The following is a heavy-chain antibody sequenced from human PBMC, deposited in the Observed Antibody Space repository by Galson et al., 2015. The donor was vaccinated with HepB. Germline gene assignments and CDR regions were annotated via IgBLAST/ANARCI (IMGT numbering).Heavy chain of an antibody. V-gene: IGHV6-1*01. CDR3: VRVVPAARFYYYGLDV. CDR2: TYYRSKWYN. D-gene: IGHD2-2*01. J-gene: IGHJ6*02. Sequence: CAISGDSVSSDSAAWHWIRQSPSRGLEWLGRTYYRSKWYNDYAPSVRSRMSINADTSKNHFSLQLNSVTPEDTAVYYCVRVVPAARFYYYGLDVWGQGTTVTVSS. CDR1: GDSVSSDSAA.